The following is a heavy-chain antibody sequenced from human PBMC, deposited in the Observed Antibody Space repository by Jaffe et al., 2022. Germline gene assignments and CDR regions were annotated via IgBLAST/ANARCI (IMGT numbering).Heavy chain of an antibody. CDR2: IYYSGST. D-gene: IGHD1-1*01. CDR3: ARDELERPPGASDYYYYYMDV. J-gene: IGHJ6*03. Sequence: QVQLQESGPGLVKPSETLSLTCTVSGGSISSYYWSWIRQPPGKGLEWIGYIYYSGSTNYNPSLKSRVTISVDTSKNQFSLKLSSVTAADTAVYYCARDELERPPGASDYYYYYMDVWGKGTTVTVSS. CDR1: GGSISSYY. V-gene: IGHV4-59*01.